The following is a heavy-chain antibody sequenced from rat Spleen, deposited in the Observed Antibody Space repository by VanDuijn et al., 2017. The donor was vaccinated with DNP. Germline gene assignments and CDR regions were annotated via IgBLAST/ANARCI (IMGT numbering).Heavy chain of an antibody. Sequence: EVQLVESGGGLVQPGRSLKLSCAASGFTFSNYGMAWVRQAPKKGLEWVATISTSGGGTYYRDSVKGRFTISRDNAKSTLYLQMDSLRSEDTATYYCTTEDYWGQGVMVTVSS. V-gene: IGHV5-27*01. CDR1: GFTFSNYG. CDR3: TTEDY. J-gene: IGHJ2*01. CDR2: ISTSGGGT.